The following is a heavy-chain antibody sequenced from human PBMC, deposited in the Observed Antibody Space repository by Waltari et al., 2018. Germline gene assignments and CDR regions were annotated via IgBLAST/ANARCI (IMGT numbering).Heavy chain of an antibody. J-gene: IGHJ4*02. V-gene: IGHV3-7*01. CDR3: VGWNDPINS. Sequence: EAQLVQSGGGLVQPGGSLTLSCAASGFTISRFWMTWIRQAPGKGRQGGARIGPDGSDKDELDSVKGRFTISRDNAENSLLLQMSSLRVEDTALYYCVGWNDPINSWGQGTLVAVSS. CDR2: IGPDGSDK. CDR1: GFTISRFW. D-gene: IGHD1-1*01.